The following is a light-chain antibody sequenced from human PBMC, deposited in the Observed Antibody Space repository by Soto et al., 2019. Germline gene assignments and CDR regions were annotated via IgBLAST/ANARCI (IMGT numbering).Light chain of an antibody. J-gene: IGKJ3*01. CDR2: AAT. V-gene: IGKV1-27*01. Sequence: DIPMTQSPSSLSASVGDRVTITCRASLGISNFLAWYQQKPGKVPKLLISAATTLQPGVPSRFSGSGSETDFTLTINSLQPEDVATYYCQKCNSAPFTFGPGTRVDIK. CDR3: QKCNSAPFT. CDR1: LGISNF.